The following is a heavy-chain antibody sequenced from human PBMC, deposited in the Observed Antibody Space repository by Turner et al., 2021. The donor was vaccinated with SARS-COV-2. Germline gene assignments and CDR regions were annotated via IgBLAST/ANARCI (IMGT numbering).Heavy chain of an antibody. CDR1: RGSLSSSSSY. CDR3: ARFAYYYDSSAYPAYGKDV. D-gene: IGHD3-22*01. CDR2: IYLSWST. V-gene: IGHV4-39*01. J-gene: IGHJ6*02. Sequence: LLLQDSGPGLVKPSETLSLACSFSRGSLSSSSSYWGWFRPPAGKGLGWVGGIYLSWSTYNNPSLTSRVTISVDTSKNQFSLKLSSVTAADTAVYYCARFAYYYDSSAYPAYGKDVWGQGTTVTVSS.